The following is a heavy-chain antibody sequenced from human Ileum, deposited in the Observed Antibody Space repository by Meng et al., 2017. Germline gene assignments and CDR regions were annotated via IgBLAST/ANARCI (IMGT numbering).Heavy chain of an antibody. CDR3: ATVCVLHSTGYYPEYFRH. CDR2: FQTTEKI. V-gene: IGHV4-4*07. J-gene: IGHJ1*01. CDR1: GGSMSSNY. D-gene: IGHD3-9*01. Sequence: QLLQPVPGLVKPSGPLSLTWHVSGGSMSSNYWSWIRHPAGTRLEWLGRFQTTEKIDHNPSLRSRVSMSIDTSINQFSLRLTSVTAADTAIYYCATVCVLHSTGYYPEYFRHWGQATLVTVSS.